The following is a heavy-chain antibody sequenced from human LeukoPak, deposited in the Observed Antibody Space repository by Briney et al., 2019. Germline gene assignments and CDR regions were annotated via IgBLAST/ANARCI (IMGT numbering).Heavy chain of an antibody. J-gene: IGHJ4*02. CDR1: GFTFSSYW. V-gene: IGHV3-74*01. Sequence: GGSLRLSCAASGFTFSSYWMHWVRQAPGKGLVWVSRINSDGSSTSYADSVKGRFTITRDNAKNTLYLQMNSLRAEDTAVYYCAREGDSHAGFAYWGQGTLVTVSS. D-gene: IGHD3-16*01. CDR2: INSDGSST. CDR3: AREGDSHAGFAY.